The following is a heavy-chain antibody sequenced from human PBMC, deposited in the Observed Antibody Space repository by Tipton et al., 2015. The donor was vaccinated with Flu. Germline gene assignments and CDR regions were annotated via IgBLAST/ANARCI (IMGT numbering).Heavy chain of an antibody. J-gene: IGHJ4*02. Sequence: LRLSCTVSGGSLSSFYWTWIRQPAGKGLEWIGRIYSSGITKYNPSLKSRVTMSIDTSKNQFSLKLTSVTAADTAVYYCATSQVGSGYYWGLGTLVTVSS. CDR2: IYSSGIT. D-gene: IGHD3-10*01. CDR3: ATSQVGSGYY. CDR1: GGSLSSFY. V-gene: IGHV4-4*07.